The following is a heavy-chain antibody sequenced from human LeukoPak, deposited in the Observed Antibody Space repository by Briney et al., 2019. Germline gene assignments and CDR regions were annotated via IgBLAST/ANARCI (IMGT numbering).Heavy chain of an antibody. Sequence: GGSLRLSCAASGVTISSYWMSWVRQAPGKGLEWVATINQDGSEKFYVDSVKGRFTISRDNAENSLDLQMKSLRVEDTAVYYCASIASGYWDQGTLVTVSS. CDR2: INQDGSEK. D-gene: IGHD3-10*01. J-gene: IGHJ4*02. V-gene: IGHV3-7*01. CDR1: GVTISSYW. CDR3: ASIASGY.